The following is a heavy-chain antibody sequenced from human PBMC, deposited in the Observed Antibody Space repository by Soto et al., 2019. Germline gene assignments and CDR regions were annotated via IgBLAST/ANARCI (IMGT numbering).Heavy chain of an antibody. CDR2: INPSGGST. CDR3: ARDSERIAVAPDAFDI. CDR1: GYTFTSYY. J-gene: IGHJ3*02. Sequence: ASVKVSCKASGYTFTSYYMHWVRQAPGRGLEWMGIINPSGGSTSYAQKFQGRVTMTRDTSTSTVYMELSSLRSEDTAVYYCARDSERIAVAPDAFDIRGQGTTVTVSS. D-gene: IGHD6-19*01. V-gene: IGHV1-46*01.